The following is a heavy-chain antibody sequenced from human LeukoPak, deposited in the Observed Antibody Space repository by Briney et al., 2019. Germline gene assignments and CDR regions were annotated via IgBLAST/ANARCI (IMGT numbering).Heavy chain of an antibody. CDR2: VNHNGGST. D-gene: IGHD3-22*01. CDR1: GFTFSSYA. CDR3: AKVRGYHYDSTGSNYFDY. V-gene: IGHV3-23*01. J-gene: IGHJ4*02. Sequence: PGGSLRLSCAASGFTFSSYAMHWVRQVPGKGLEWVSTVNHNGGSTHYADSVKGRFTISRDNSKNTLDLQMNYLRAEDTAVYYCAKVRGYHYDSTGSNYFDYWGQGTLVTVSS.